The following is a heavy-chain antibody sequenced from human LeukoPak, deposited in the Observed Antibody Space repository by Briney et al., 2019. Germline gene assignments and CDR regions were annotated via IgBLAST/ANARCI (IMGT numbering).Heavy chain of an antibody. CDR3: TRAVSSWYETADY. V-gene: IGHV3-49*03. J-gene: IGHJ4*02. CDR1: GFTFGDYA. D-gene: IGHD6-13*01. CDR2: IRSKAYGGTT. Sequence: PGGSLRLSCTASGFTFGDYAMSWFRQAPGKGPEWVGFIRSKAYGGTTEYAASVKGRFTISRDDSKSIAYLQMNSLKTEDTAVYYCTRAVSSWYETADYWGQGTLVTVSS.